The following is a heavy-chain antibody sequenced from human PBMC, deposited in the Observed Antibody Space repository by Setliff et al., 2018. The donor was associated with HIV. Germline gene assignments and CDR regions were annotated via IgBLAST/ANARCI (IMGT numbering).Heavy chain of an antibody. Sequence: PSETLSLTCAVSGDSISSTYYWSWLRQPPGEGLEWLGEIYHSWSTNYHPSLKCRVTISVDKSTYQFSLKLRFVTAADTAVYYCARDYSSMTVAGSGYFDYWGQGTLVTVSS. CDR2: IYHSWST. CDR3: ARDYSSMTVAGSGYFDY. V-gene: IGHV4-4*02. CDR1: GDSISSTYY. J-gene: IGHJ4*02. D-gene: IGHD6-19*01.